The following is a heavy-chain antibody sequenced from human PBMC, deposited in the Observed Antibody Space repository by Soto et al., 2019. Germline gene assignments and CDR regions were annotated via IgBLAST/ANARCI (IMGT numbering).Heavy chain of an antibody. Sequence: ASVKVSCKASGYTFTSYGISWVRQDPGQGLEWMGWISAYNGNTNYAQKLQGRVTMTTDTSTSTAYMELRSLRSDDTAVYYCAREMSSSGWLGWFDPWGQGTLVTVSS. D-gene: IGHD6-19*01. CDR2: ISAYNGNT. CDR3: AREMSSSGWLGWFDP. V-gene: IGHV1-18*01. CDR1: GYTFTSYG. J-gene: IGHJ5*02.